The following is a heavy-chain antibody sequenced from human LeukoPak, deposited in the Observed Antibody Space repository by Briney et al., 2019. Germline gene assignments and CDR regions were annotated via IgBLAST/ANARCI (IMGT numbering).Heavy chain of an antibody. V-gene: IGHV1-8*01. D-gene: IGHD1-26*01. J-gene: IGHJ4*02. Sequence: ASVRVSCKASGYTFTGYDINWVRQATGQGLEWMGWMNPNTGDTGYSQKFQGRVTMTRNSSIATAYMELGGLRSEDTAVYYCTRGSLSGSSRDYWGQGTLLTVSS. CDR1: GYTFTGYD. CDR2: MNPNTGDT. CDR3: TRGSLSGSSRDY.